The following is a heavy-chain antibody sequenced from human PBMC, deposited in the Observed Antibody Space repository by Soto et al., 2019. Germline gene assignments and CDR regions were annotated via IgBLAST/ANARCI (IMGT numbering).Heavy chain of an antibody. CDR1: VFTFSSCG. CDR3: VKDKGATIKKVTMDV. Sequence: GGSLRLSCLASVFTFSSCGLHWVRQTPGKGLEYVSGISNNGGSANYADSVKGRFIISRDNSKNSLYLQMSSLTGEDTAVYYCVKDKGATIKKVTMDVWGQGTSVTVSS. D-gene: IGHD5-12*01. J-gene: IGHJ6*02. CDR2: ISNNGGSA. V-gene: IGHV3-64D*08.